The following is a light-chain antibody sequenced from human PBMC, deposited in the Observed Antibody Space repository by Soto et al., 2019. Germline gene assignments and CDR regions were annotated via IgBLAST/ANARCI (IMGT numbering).Light chain of an antibody. CDR3: QQYANLPPFT. CDR1: QDISNY. CDR2: DAS. V-gene: IGKV1-33*01. Sequence: DIQMTQSPSSLSASVGDRVTITCQASQDISNYLNWYQQKPGKAPKLLIYDASNLETGVPSRFSGSGPGTDFTLTISSLQPEDIETYCCQQYANLPPFTFGPGTKVDIK. J-gene: IGKJ3*01.